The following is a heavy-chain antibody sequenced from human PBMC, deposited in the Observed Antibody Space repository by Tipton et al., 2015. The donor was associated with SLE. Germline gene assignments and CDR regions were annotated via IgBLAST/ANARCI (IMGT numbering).Heavy chain of an antibody. J-gene: IGHJ6*02. CDR3: ARGGGSYGSGSYYPMDV. V-gene: IGHV4-34*01. CDR2: INHSGST. CDR1: GGSFSGYY. Sequence: TLSLTCAVYGGSFSGYYWSRIRQPPGKGLEWIGEINHSGSTNYNPSLKSRVTISIDTSKNQFSLKLSSVTAADTAVYYCARGGGSYGSGSYYPMDVWGQGTTVTVSS. D-gene: IGHD3-10*01.